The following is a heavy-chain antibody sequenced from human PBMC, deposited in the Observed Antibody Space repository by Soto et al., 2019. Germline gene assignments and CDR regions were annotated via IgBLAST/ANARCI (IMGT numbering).Heavy chain of an antibody. V-gene: IGHV3-53*01. Sequence: GWSLRLSCAASGFTVSSNYMSWVRQAPGKGLEWVSVIYSGGSTYYADSVKGRFTISRDNSKNTLYLQMNSLRAEDTAVYYCAMSGFYYTVWGGLSMDVWGQGTTVTVSS. CDR3: AMSGFYYTVWGGLSMDV. CDR1: GFTVSSNY. CDR2: IYSGGST. J-gene: IGHJ6*02. D-gene: IGHD3-16*01.